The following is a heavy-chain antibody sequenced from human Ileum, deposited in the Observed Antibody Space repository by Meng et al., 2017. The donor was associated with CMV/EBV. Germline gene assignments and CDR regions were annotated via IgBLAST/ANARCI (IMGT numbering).Heavy chain of an antibody. Sequence: QMELQESGPGLVKPSETLSLTCTVSVGSISCFYWIWIRQPPGKGLEWIGYIHYSGDNNYTPSLKSRVTISLDTSKNHFSLKLNSVTAADTAVYFCARAADSDYIWAWGQGTLVTVCS. CDR2: IHYSGDN. CDR1: VGSISCFY. V-gene: IGHV4-59*01. CDR3: ARAADSDYIWA. D-gene: IGHD3-16*01. J-gene: IGHJ5*02.